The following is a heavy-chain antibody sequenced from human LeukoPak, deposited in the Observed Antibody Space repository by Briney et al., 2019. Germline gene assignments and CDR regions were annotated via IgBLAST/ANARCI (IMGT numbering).Heavy chain of an antibody. J-gene: IGHJ6*02. D-gene: IGHD1-26*01. Sequence: ASVKVSCKVSGYTLTELSMHWVQQAPGKGLEWMGGFDPEDGETIYAQKFQGRVTMTEDTSTDTAYMELSSLRSEDTAVYYCATVGATGPNYYYGMDVWGQGTTVTVSS. CDR1: GYTLTELS. V-gene: IGHV1-24*01. CDR3: ATVGATGPNYYYGMDV. CDR2: FDPEDGET.